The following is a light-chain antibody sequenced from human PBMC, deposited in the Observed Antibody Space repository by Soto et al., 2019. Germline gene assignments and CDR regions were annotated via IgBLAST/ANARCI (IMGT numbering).Light chain of an antibody. J-gene: IGKJ1*01. Sequence: DIQMTQSPSTLSGSVGDRVTITCRASQSISSWLAWYQQKPGKAPKLLIYTASNLESGVPSRFRGSGSGTEFTLTITSLQPDDFATYYRQQYNSQSTVGQGTKVDIK. CDR2: TAS. V-gene: IGKV1-5*03. CDR3: QQYNSQST. CDR1: QSISSW.